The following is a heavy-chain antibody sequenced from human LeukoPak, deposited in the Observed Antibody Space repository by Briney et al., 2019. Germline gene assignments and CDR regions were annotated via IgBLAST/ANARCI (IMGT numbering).Heavy chain of an antibody. CDR3: AGHRPVLNWFDP. CDR2: IYYSGST. Sequence: SETLPLTCTVPGGSISSYYWSWIRQPPGKGLEWIGYIYYSGSTNYNPSLKSRVTISVDTSKNQFSLKLSSVTAADTAVYYCAGHRPVLNWFDPWGQGTLVTVSS. CDR1: GGSISSYY. D-gene: IGHD3-10*02. V-gene: IGHV4-59*01. J-gene: IGHJ5*02.